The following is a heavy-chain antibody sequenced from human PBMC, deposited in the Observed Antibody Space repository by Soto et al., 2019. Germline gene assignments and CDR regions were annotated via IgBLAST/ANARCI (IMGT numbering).Heavy chain of an antibody. CDR3: ARGDGLLYIDY. Sequence: QVQLVQSGAEVKKPGASVKVSCKASGYTFTSYYMHWVRQAPGQGPEWMGIINPSGGSTSYAQKFRGRVTMTRDTSTSTVYMELSSLRSEDTAVYYCARGDGLLYIDYWGQGTLVTVSS. V-gene: IGHV1-46*01. CDR1: GYTFTSYY. J-gene: IGHJ4*02. D-gene: IGHD1-26*01. CDR2: INPSGGST.